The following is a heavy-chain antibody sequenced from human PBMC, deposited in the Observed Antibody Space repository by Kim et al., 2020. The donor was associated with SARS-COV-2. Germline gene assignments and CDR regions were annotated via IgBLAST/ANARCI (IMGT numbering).Heavy chain of an antibody. V-gene: IGHV4-59*01. D-gene: IGHD2-15*01. J-gene: IGHJ2*01. Sequence: LKSLVTLSVDTSKNQFSLKLSSVTAADTAVYYCARVPYGGNSYVWYFDLWGRGTLVTVSS. CDR3: ARVPYGGNSYVWYFDL.